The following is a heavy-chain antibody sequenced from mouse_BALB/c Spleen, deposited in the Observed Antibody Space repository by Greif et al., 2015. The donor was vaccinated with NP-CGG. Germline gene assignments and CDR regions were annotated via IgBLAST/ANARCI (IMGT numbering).Heavy chain of an antibody. J-gene: IGHJ4*01. CDR1: GFTFTDYY. V-gene: IGHV7-3*02. Sequence: EVQRVESGGGLVQPGGSLRLSCATSGFTFTDYYMSWVRQPPGKALEWLGFIRNKANGYTTEYSASVKGRFTISRDNSQSILYLQMNTLRAEDSATYYCARDIGLRYAMDYWGQGTSVTVSS. D-gene: IGHD1-1*01. CDR2: IRNKANGYTT. CDR3: ARDIGLRYAMDY.